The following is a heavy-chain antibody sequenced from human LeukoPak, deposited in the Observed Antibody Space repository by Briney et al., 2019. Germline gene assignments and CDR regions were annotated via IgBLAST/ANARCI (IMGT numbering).Heavy chain of an antibody. J-gene: IGHJ4*02. CDR2: MSFDVRNT. CDR1: GFTLSSYA. V-gene: IGHV3-30*18. D-gene: IGHD6-13*01. Sequence: GPLRLSRAASGFTLSSYAIHWVRKAPGKGLEWVAVMSFDVRNTYYSESVKGRFTITRDNFRNTLYLQMNSLRPEDTALYYCAKDLQHLVRTLSFDYWGQGTLVTVSS. CDR3: AKDLQHLVRTLSFDY.